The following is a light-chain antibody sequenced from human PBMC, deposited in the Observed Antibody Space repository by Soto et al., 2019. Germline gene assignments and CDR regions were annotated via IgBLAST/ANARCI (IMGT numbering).Light chain of an antibody. J-gene: IGLJ1*01. V-gene: IGLV2-23*02. CDR2: EIS. Sequence: QSVLTQPASVSGSPGQSITISCSGTSSDVGGYNLVSWYQKHPSKAPKLLIYEISQRPSGGSRRFSGSKSGNTATLTISGVQPEDEADYHCCSYATSSFVFGTGTKVTVL. CDR3: CSYATSSFV. CDR1: SSDVGGYNL.